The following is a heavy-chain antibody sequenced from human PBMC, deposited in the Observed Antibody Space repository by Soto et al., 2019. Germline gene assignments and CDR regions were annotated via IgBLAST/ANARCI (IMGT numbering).Heavy chain of an antibody. D-gene: IGHD3-22*01. V-gene: IGHV3-48*03. CDR3: ARGTRYYYDSSGYYPGTDYCYYGMDV. Sequence: PGGSLRLSCAASGFTFSSYEMNWVRQAPGKGLEWVSYISSSGSTIYYADSVKGRFTISRDNAKNSLYLQMNSLRAEDTAVYYCARGTRYYYDSSGYYPGTDYCYYGMDVWGQGTTVTVSS. CDR2: ISSSGSTI. J-gene: IGHJ6*02. CDR1: GFTFSSYE.